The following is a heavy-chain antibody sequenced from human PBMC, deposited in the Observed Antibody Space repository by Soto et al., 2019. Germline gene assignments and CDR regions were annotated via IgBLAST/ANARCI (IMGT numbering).Heavy chain of an antibody. CDR1: GDTFTDYY. CDR2: VNPSGGHT. CDR3: ARGGHVVVVTAALDY. V-gene: IGHV1-46*01. D-gene: IGHD2-21*02. Sequence: QVQLVQSGAEVKKPGASVKVSCKASGDTFTDYYIHWVRQAPGQGLEWMGTVNPSGGHTTYAQHFLGRVTRTRDTSTSTVYMELTSLTSEDTAVYYCARGGHVVVVTAALDYWGQGTLVTVSS. J-gene: IGHJ4*02.